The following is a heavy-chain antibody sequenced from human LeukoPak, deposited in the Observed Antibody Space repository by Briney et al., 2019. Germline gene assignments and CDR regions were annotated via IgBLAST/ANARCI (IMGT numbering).Heavy chain of an antibody. CDR2: INPNSGDT. CDR3: ARVRYDYVRGNLHYYYYMDV. D-gene: IGHD3-16*01. CDR1: GYTFTDYY. V-gene: IGHV1-2*02. Sequence: ASVKVSCKTSGYTFTDYYIHWVRQAPGQGLEWMGWINPNSGDTNFAQKFQGRVTMTRDTSITTAYMDLSRLRSDDTAVYYCARVRYDYVRGNLHYYYYMDVWGKGTTVTISS. J-gene: IGHJ6*03.